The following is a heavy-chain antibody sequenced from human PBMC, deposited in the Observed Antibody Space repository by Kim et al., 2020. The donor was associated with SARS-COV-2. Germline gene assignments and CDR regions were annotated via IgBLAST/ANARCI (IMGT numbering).Heavy chain of an antibody. D-gene: IGHD3-9*01. V-gene: IGHV3-30*04. CDR1: GFTFSSYA. CDR2: ISYDGSNK. Sequence: GGSLRLSCAASGFTFSSYAMHWVRQAPGKGLEWVAVISYDGSNKYYADSVKGRFTISRDNSKNTPYLQMNSLRAEDTAVYYCARRGGEILILDYYYGMDV. CDR3: ARRGGEILILDYYYGMDV. J-gene: IGHJ6*01.